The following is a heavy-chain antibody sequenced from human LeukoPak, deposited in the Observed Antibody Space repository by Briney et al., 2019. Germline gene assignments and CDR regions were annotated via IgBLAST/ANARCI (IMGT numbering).Heavy chain of an antibody. Sequence: GGSQRLSCAASGFTFSSYWMSWVRQAPGKGLEWVADIKQDGGEKNYLDSVRGRFTISRDNAKNSLYLQMDSLRPEDTAVYYCVRVSQDDDYYDSPVQGAFDLWGQGTMVTVSS. CDR1: GFTFSSYW. J-gene: IGHJ3*01. CDR2: IKQDGGEK. CDR3: VRVSQDDDYYDSPVQGAFDL. D-gene: IGHD3-22*01. V-gene: IGHV3-7*04.